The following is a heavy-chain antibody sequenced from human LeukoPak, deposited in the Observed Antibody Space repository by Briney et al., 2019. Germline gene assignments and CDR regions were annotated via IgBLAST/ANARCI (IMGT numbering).Heavy chain of an antibody. D-gene: IGHD4/OR15-4a*01. CDR1: GRSFSSYY. J-gene: IGHJ1*01. CDR2: IHPSGST. Sequence: SETLSLTCAVYGRSFSSYYWSWYRQPPGKGPEWIGEIHPSGSTHYNPSLESRVIISIDTSKNQFSLKVNSVTAADTAVYCCVTGQDQAKSRHWGQGTLATVSS. CDR3: VTGQDQAKSRH. V-gene: IGHV4-34*01.